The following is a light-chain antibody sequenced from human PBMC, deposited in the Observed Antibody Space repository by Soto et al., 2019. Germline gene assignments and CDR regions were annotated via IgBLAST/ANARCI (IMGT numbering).Light chain of an antibody. CDR3: QQYNNWPPWT. CDR1: QSVSSN. CDR2: GAS. Sequence: EIVMTQSPATLSVSPGERATLSCRANQSVSSNLAWYQQKPGQAPRLLIYGASTRANGIPARFSGSGSGTEFTPTISSLQSEDFAVYYCQQYNNWPPWTFGQGTKVEIK. V-gene: IGKV3-15*01. J-gene: IGKJ1*01.